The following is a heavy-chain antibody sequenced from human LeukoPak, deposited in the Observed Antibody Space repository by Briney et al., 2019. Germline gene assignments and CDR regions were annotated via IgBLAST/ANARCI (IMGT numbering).Heavy chain of an antibody. V-gene: IGHV3-48*03. CDR1: GFTFSSYE. CDR2: ISGSGGST. CDR3: ARGRQNSGSYSDAFDI. Sequence: GGSLRLSCAASGFTFSSYEMNWVRQAPGKGLEWVSAISGSGGSTYYADSVKGRFTISRDNAKNSLFLQMNSLRAEDTAVYYCARGRQNSGSYSDAFDIWGQGTMVTVSS. J-gene: IGHJ3*02. D-gene: IGHD1-26*01.